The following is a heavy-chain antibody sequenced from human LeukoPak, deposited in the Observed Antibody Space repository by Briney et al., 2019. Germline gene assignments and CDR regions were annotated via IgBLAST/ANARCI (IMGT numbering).Heavy chain of an antibody. CDR2: IRSTPDGGAT. D-gene: IGHD2-2*03. CDR3: ATDLHFGYCTATSCANY. Sequence: PGGSLRLSCAASGFTFISSWMTWVRQAPGKGLEWVGRIRSTPDGGATDYAAPVKGRFTISRDDSKNTLYLQMSNLRTEDTAVYYCATDLHFGYCTATSCANYWGQGTLVTVSS. V-gene: IGHV3-15*01. CDR1: GFTFISSW. J-gene: IGHJ4*02.